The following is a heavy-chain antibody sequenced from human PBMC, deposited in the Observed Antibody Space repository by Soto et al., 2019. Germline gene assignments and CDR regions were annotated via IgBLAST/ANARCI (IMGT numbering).Heavy chain of an antibody. Sequence: SETLSLTGTVSGGSISSYYWSWIRQPPGKGLEWIGFIYYSGSTNYNPSLKSRVTISVDTSKNQFSLKLSSVTAADTAVYYCARSTAMVVFDYWGQGTQVTVSS. CDR2: IYYSGST. J-gene: IGHJ4*02. CDR1: GGSISSYY. CDR3: ARSTAMVVFDY. V-gene: IGHV4-59*01. D-gene: IGHD5-18*01.